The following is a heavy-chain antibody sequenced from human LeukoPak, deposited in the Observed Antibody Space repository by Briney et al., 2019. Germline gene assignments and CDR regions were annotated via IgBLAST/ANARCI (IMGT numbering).Heavy chain of an antibody. CDR2: INHSGST. V-gene: IGHV4-34*01. J-gene: IGHJ5*02. CDR1: GGSFSGYY. CDR3: ARARGVFDFWSGYYRFNWFDP. Sequence: SETLSLTCAVYGGSFSGYYWSWIRQPPGKGLEWIGEINHSGSTNYNPSLKSRVTISVDTSKNQSSLKLSSVTAADTAVYYCARARGVFDFWSGYYRFNWFDPWGQGTLVTVSS. D-gene: IGHD3-3*01.